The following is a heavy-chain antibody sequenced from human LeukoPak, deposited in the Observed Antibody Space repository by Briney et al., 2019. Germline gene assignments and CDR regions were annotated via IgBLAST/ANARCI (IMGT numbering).Heavy chain of an antibody. CDR1: GYTFTSYD. J-gene: IGHJ4*02. D-gene: IGHD2-8*01. V-gene: IGHV1-8*01. CDR2: MNPNTGNT. CDR3: ARDYYCTNGVCSTAQFDY. Sequence: ASVKVSCKVSGYTFTSYDINWVRQATGQGPEWMGWMNPNTGNTGYAQKLQGRVTMTRNTSISTAYMELSSLRSEDSAVYYCARDYYCTNGVCSTAQFDYWGQGTLVTVSS.